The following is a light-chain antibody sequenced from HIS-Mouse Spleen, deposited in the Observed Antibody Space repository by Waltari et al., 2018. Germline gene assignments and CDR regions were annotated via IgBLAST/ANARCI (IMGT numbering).Light chain of an antibody. CDR2: EDS. V-gene: IGLV3-10*01. Sequence: SYELTQPPSVSVSPGQTARITCSGDALPKKYAYWYQQKSGQAPVLVIYEDSKPPAGIPVRFSGSSSGTMATLTISGAQVEDEADYYCYSTDSSGNHKEVFGGGTKLTVL. CDR1: ALPKKY. J-gene: IGLJ2*01. CDR3: YSTDSSGNHKEV.